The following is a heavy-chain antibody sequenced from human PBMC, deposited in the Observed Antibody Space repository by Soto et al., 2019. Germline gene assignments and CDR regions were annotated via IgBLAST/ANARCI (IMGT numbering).Heavy chain of an antibody. V-gene: IGHV3-7*01. CDR2: IKQDGSEK. J-gene: IGHJ4*02. CDR1: GFTFSSYW. Sequence: PRGSLRLSCAASGFTFSSYWMSWVRQAPGKGLEWVANIKQDGSEKYYVDSVKGRFTISRDNAKNSLYLQMNSLRAEDTAVYYCASIDYGFGEGCLDHWGKGTLVTVSS. CDR3: ASIDYGFGEGCLDH. D-gene: IGHD3-10*01.